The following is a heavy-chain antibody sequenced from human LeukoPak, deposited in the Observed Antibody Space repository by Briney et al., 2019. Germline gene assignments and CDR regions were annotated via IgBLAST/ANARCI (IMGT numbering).Heavy chain of an antibody. CDR1: GFTFSSYG. CDR3: ARFEDYGDAFDI. D-gene: IGHD4-17*01. V-gene: IGHV3-30*02. J-gene: IGHJ3*02. Sequence: GGSLRLSCAASGFTFSSYGMHWVRQAPGKGLEWVAFIRYDGSNKYYADSVKGRFTISRDNAKNSLYLQMNSLRAEDTAVYYCARFEDYGDAFDIWGQGTMVTVSS. CDR2: IRYDGSNK.